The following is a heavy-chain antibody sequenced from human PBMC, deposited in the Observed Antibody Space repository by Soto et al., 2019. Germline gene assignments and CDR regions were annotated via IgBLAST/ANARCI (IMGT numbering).Heavy chain of an antibody. CDR1: GGSISSGDYY. V-gene: IGHV4-30-4*01. CDR3: ARTPSPRAMYYYGMDV. CDR2: IYYSGST. J-gene: IGHJ6*02. Sequence: QVQLQESGPGLVKPSQTLSLTCTVSGGSISSGDYYWSWIRQPPGKGLEWIGYIYYSGSTYYNPSLKSRVTISVDTSKNQFSLKLSSVTAADTAVYYCARTPSPRAMYYYGMDVWGQGTTVTVSS. D-gene: IGHD2-15*01.